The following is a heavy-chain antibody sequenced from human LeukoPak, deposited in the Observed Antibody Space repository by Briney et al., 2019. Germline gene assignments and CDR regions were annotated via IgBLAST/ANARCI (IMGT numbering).Heavy chain of an antibody. D-gene: IGHD3-16*01. CDR1: GGSFSGYY. CDR2: IHHRGST. CDR3: ARDILGSYYFDL. V-gene: IGHV4-34*01. Sequence: SETLSLTCAVSGGSFSGYYWSWIREPPGKGLEWIAEIHHRGSTSYKPSLRSRVPISGDASKNQISLKVTSVTAADTAVYYCARDILGSYYFDLWGRGTLVTVSS. J-gene: IGHJ2*01.